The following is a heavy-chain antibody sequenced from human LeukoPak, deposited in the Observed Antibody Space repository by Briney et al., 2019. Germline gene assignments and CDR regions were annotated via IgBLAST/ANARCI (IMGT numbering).Heavy chain of an antibody. J-gene: IGHJ4*02. V-gene: IGHV3-23*01. Sequence: GGSLRLSCAASGLSFGSSAMSWVRQAPGKGLEWVSAISGSGGSTYYADSVKGRFTISRDNSKNTLYLQMNSLRADDTAIYYCASGRGYYDYWGQGTLVTVSS. D-gene: IGHD3-22*01. CDR2: ISGSGGST. CDR3: ASGRGYYDY. CDR1: GLSFGSSA.